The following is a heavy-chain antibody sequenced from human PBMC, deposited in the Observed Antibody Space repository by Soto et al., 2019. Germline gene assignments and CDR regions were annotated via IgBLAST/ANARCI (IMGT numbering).Heavy chain of an antibody. Sequence: PGGSLRLSCAASGFTFINAWIIFVRQSPWKGLEWVGRIKSKTDGGTTDYAAPVEGRFTISRDDSKNTLFLQMNSLKTEDTAVYYCTTDDPINKNWGQGTLVTVSS. V-gene: IGHV3-15*01. CDR3: TTDDPINKN. CDR2: IKSKTDGGTT. J-gene: IGHJ4*02. CDR1: GFTFINAW.